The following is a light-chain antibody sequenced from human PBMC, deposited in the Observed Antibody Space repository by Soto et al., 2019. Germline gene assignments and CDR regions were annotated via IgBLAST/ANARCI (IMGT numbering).Light chain of an antibody. Sequence: DIQMTQSPSSLSASVGDPVTITCRASQSIRHYLNWYQQKPGKAPNLLIYAASTLQSGVPSRFSGSGSGTDFTLTISSLQPEDVGIYYCQQSYNIPFTFGPGTKVNIK. V-gene: IGKV1-39*01. CDR1: QSIRHY. CDR2: AAS. J-gene: IGKJ3*01. CDR3: QQSYNIPFT.